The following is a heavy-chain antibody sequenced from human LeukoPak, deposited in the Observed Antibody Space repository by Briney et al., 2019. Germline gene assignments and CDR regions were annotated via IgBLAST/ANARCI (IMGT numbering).Heavy chain of an antibody. V-gene: IGHV1-8*01. CDR3: ARGTPYCSSASCYNY. CDR2: MNPNSGHT. CDR1: GYTFTSHD. J-gene: IGHJ4*02. D-gene: IGHD2-2*02. Sequence: PGASVKVSCKASGYTFTSHDANWLRQATGQGLEWLGWMNPNSGHTGFAQKFQGRVTMTRDTSISTAYMELSSLGSEDTAVYYCARGTPYCSSASCYNYWGQGTLVTVSS.